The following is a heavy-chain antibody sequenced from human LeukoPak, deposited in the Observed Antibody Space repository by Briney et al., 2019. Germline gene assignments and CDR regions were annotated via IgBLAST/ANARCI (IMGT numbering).Heavy chain of an antibody. V-gene: IGHV3-48*03. J-gene: IGHJ6*03. Sequence: GGSLRLSCAASGFTFSYYAMNWVRQAPGKGLEWVSYISSSGSTIYYADSVKGRFTISRDNAKNSLYLQMNSLRAEDTAVYYCARTGYCSGGSCPNRSTTYYYYYMDVWGKGTTVTISS. CDR1: GFTFSYYA. CDR2: ISSSGSTI. D-gene: IGHD2-15*01. CDR3: ARTGYCSGGSCPNRSTTYYYYYMDV.